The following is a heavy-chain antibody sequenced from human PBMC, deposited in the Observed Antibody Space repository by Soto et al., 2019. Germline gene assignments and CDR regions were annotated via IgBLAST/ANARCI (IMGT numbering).Heavy chain of an antibody. V-gene: IGHV4-34*01. CDR1: GASLSDNY. CDR2: INHSGNT. CDR3: ARGTGDFDA. Sequence: SETLSLPCAVYGASLSDNYCKWLRQPAWKGLEWIGEINHSGNTNYNPCLRSGVTISIDTSKNQLSLNLRSVSAADTAVYYCARGTGDFDAWGQGTPVTVSS. D-gene: IGHD2-21*02. J-gene: IGHJ5*02.